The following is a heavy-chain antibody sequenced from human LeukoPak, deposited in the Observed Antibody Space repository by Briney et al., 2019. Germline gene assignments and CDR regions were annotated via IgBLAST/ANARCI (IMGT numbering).Heavy chain of an antibody. CDR2: LNPGDSDT. D-gene: IGHD6-19*01. Sequence: GESLKISCKGSGYRFTSYWIGWVRQMPGKGLEWMGILNPGDSDTRYSPSFQGQVTISADKSISTAYLQWSSLKASDSAIYYCAVAVAASFYFDYWGRGTLVTVSS. V-gene: IGHV5-51*01. CDR3: AVAVAASFYFDY. CDR1: GYRFTSYW. J-gene: IGHJ4*02.